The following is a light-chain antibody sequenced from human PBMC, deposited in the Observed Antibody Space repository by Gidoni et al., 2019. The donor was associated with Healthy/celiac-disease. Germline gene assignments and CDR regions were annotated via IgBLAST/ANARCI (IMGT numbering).Light chain of an antibody. V-gene: IGKV3-15*01. CDR1: QSVSSN. CDR3: QQYNNWAPWT. Sequence: EIVMTQSPATLSVSPGERATLSCRASQSVSSNLAWYQQKPGQAPRLLIYGASTRATGIPARVSGSGSGTGFTLTISSLQSEDFAVYYCQQYNNWAPWTFGQGTKVEIK. J-gene: IGKJ1*01. CDR2: GAS.